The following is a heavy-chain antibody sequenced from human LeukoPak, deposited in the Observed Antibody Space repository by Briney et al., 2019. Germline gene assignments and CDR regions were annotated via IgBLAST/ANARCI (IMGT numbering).Heavy chain of an antibody. CDR1: GGSISSGSYF. Sequence: PSETLSLTCTVSGGSISSGSYFWSWIRQPAGKGLEWIGRIYTSGSTNYNPSLKSRVTMSVDTSKNQFSLKLSSVTAADTAVYYCARDRYYYDSSGSYLLDYWGQGTLVTVSS. J-gene: IGHJ4*02. CDR2: IYTSGST. CDR3: ARDRYYYDSSGSYLLDY. V-gene: IGHV4-61*02. D-gene: IGHD3-22*01.